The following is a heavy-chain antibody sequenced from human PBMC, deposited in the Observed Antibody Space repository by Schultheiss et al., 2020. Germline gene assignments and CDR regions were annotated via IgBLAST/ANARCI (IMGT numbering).Heavy chain of an antibody. D-gene: IGHD6-6*01. CDR1: GGSISSSSYY. V-gene: IGHV4-39*07. J-gene: IGHJ4*02. Sequence: GSLRLSCTVSGGSISSSSYYWGWIRQPPGKGLEWIGEINHSGSTNYNPSLKSRVTISVDTSKNQFSLKLSSVTAADTAVYYCARGRWTYSSSWRRIYYFDYWGQGTLVTVSS. CDR2: INHSGST. CDR3: ARGRWTYSSSWRRIYYFDY.